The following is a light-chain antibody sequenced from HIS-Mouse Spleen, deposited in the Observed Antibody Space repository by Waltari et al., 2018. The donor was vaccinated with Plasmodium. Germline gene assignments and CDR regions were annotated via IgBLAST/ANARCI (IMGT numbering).Light chain of an antibody. V-gene: IGKV1-13*02. CDR2: DAA. CDR3: QQFNSYPQGT. CDR1: QGISSA. J-gene: IGKJ5*01. Sequence: AIQLTQSPSSLSASVGDRVTLTSRASQGISSALAWYPQKPGNGPKLLIYDAASLESGVPSRFSGSGSGTDFTLTISSLQPEDFATYYGQQFNSYPQGTFGQGTRLEIK.